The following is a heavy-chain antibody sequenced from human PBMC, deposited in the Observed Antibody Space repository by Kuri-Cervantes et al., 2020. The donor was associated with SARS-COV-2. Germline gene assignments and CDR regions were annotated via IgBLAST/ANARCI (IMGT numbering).Heavy chain of an antibody. V-gene: IGHV3-30*03. J-gene: IGHJ4*02. CDR1: GFTFSSYG. D-gene: IGHD3-10*01. CDR3: ARNLQRGLYYFDS. Sequence: GESLKISCAASGFTFSSYGMHWVRQAPGKGLEWVAVISYDGSNKYYADSVKGRFTISRDNSKNTLYLQMDSLRDEDTAVYYCARNLQRGLYYFDSWGQGTLVTVSS. CDR2: ISYDGSNK.